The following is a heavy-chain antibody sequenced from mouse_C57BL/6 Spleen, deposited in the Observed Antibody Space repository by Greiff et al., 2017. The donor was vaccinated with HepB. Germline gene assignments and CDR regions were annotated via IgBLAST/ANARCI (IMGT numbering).Heavy chain of an antibody. CDR2: INPNNGGT. J-gene: IGHJ4*01. CDR3: ARYWDHYYAMDY. Sequence: VQLQQSGPELVKPGASVKMSCKASGYTFTDYNMHWVKQSHGKSLEWIGYINPNNGGTSYNQKFKGKATLTVNKSSSTAFMELRSLTSEDSAVYYCARYWDHYYAMDYWGQGTTVTVSS. V-gene: IGHV1-22*01. D-gene: IGHD4-1*01. CDR1: GYTFTDYN.